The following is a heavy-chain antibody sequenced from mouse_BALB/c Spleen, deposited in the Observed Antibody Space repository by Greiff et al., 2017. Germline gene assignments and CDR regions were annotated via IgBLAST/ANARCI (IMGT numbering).Heavy chain of an antibody. CDR3: NAVYDGDYVDAMDY. V-gene: IGHV14-4*02. Sequence: EVQLQQSGAELVRSGASVKLSCTASGFNIKDYYMHWVKQRPEQGLEWIGWIDPENGDTEYAPKFQGKATMTADTSSNTAYLQLSSLTSEDTAVYYCNAVYDGDYVDAMDYWGQGTSVTVSS. CDR1: GFNIKDYY. J-gene: IGHJ4*01. CDR2: IDPENGDT. D-gene: IGHD2-3*01.